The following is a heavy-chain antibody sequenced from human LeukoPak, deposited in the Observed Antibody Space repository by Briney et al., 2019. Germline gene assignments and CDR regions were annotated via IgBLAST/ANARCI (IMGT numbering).Heavy chain of an antibody. V-gene: IGHV4-59*01. D-gene: IGHD1-26*01. Sequence: SETLSLTCTVTGGPFSTYYWSWIRQPPGKGLEWIGHFYYSGSTTYNPSLKSRVTFSVDTSRNQFSLKLTSVTAADTALYYCARGQGGNYYLNYFDYWGQGALVTVSS. CDR1: GGPFSTYY. J-gene: IGHJ4*02. CDR2: FYYSGST. CDR3: ARGQGGNYYLNYFDY.